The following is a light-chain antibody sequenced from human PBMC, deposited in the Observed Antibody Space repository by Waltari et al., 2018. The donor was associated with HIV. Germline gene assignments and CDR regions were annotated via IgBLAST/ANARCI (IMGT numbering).Light chain of an antibody. V-gene: IGKV4-1*01. Sequence: DIVMNQSPDSLAVSPGERATINCKSSQSVLYSSNNKNFLAWYQQKPGQPPKLLIYWASTRESGVPDRFSGSGSGTDFTLTISSLQAEDVAVYYCQQYYTTPQTFGQGTKLEIK. CDR1: QSVLYSSNNKNF. CDR2: WAS. J-gene: IGKJ2*01. CDR3: QQYYTTPQT.